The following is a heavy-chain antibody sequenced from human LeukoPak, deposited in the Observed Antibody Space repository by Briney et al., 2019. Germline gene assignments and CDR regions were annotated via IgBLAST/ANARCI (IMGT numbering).Heavy chain of an antibody. CDR3: VRAPGIAAAGTGY. Sequence: GRSLRLSCAASGFTFSSYAMHWVRQAPGKGLEWVAVISYDGSNKYYADSVKGRFTISRDNSKNTLYLQMNSLRAEDTAVYYCVRAPGIAAAGTGYWGQGTLVTVSS. CDR2: ISYDGSNK. D-gene: IGHD6-13*01. V-gene: IGHV3-30-3*01. CDR1: GFTFSSYA. J-gene: IGHJ4*02.